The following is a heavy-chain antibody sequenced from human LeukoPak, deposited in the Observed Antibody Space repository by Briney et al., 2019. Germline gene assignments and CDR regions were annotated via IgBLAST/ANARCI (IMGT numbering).Heavy chain of an antibody. CDR2: IYYSGGT. Sequence: SETLSLTCSVSGGSISSDYWSWIRQPPGKGLEWIGDIYYSGGTNYNPSLKSRVTISLDTSKNQFSLWLTSVTAAGTAMYYCARYQPLLYRFDYWGRGTLVTVSS. CDR1: GGSISSDY. CDR3: ARYQPLLYRFDY. J-gene: IGHJ4*02. V-gene: IGHV4-59*01. D-gene: IGHD2-2*02.